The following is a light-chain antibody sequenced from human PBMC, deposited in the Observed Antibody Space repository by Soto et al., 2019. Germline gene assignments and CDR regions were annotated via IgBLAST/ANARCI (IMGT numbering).Light chain of an antibody. CDR3: QQYSNWSPLT. CDR1: QSVNSD. Sequence: EIVMTQSPATLSVSPGERATLSCRASQSVNSDLAWYQQKPGQSPRLLIYDAFTRATGIPARFNASASGTDFTLTINGLQAEDFALYYCQQYSNWSPLTFGGGTKVEI. J-gene: IGKJ4*01. V-gene: IGKV3-15*01. CDR2: DAF.